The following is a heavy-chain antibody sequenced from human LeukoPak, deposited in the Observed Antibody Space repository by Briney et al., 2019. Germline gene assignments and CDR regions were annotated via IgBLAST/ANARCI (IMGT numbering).Heavy chain of an antibody. CDR3: ARGRGTSGSNRDFYYYYYMDV. J-gene: IGHJ6*03. V-gene: IGHV1-3*01. CDR1: GYTFTGYY. D-gene: IGHD2-15*01. Sequence: ASVKVSCKASGYTFTGYYMHWLRQAPGQRPEWMGWMNGGNGNTKYSQKFQGRITLIRDTSAATAYMELSSLRHDDLAVYYCARGRGTSGSNRDFYYYYYMDVWGKGTTVTVSS. CDR2: MNGGNGNT.